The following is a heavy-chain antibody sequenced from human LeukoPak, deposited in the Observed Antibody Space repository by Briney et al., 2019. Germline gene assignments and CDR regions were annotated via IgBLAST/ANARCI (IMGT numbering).Heavy chain of an antibody. Sequence: PPGTLSLTCTVSGGSINSLDLWSWVRQPPGKGLEWIGEMYLSGTTHSNPSVKSRVTISIDKSKNQFFLNLSSVTAADTAVYYCAGLVGRYSSGLYYYYFDYWGQGTLVTVSS. CDR2: MYLSGTT. D-gene: IGHD3-22*01. CDR1: GGSINSLDL. CDR3: AGLVGRYSSGLYYYYFDY. J-gene: IGHJ4*02. V-gene: IGHV4-4*03.